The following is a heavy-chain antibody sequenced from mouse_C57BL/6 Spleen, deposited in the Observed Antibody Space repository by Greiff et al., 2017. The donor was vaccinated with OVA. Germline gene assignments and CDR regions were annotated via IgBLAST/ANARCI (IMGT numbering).Heavy chain of an antibody. Sequence: QVQLQQSGAELARPGASVKLSCTASGYTFTSYGISWVQQRPGQGLEWIGEIYPRRGNTYYHEKFKGKATLTADKASSTAYMELRSLTSEDSAVYFGAISDSSSYGDFDVWGTGTTVTVSS. CDR3: AISDSSSYGDFDV. CDR1: GYTFTSYG. V-gene: IGHV1-81*01. CDR2: IYPRRGNT. D-gene: IGHD1-1*01. J-gene: IGHJ1*03.